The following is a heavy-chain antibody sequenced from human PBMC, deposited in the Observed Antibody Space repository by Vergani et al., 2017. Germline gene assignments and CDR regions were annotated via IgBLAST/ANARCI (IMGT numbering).Heavy chain of an antibody. J-gene: IGHJ4*02. Sequence: VQLVESGGGLVPPGRSLRLSCAASGFSFGDYAMTWVRQAPGKGLEWVAFIRNKAYGGTTEYAASVKGRFTISRDDSKRLAYLQLSGLKTEDTAVYFCSRVRGYSFGYSDYWGQGTLVTVSS. V-gene: IGHV3-49*04. CDR2: IRNKAYGGTT. CDR3: SRVRGYSFGYSDY. D-gene: IGHD5-18*01. CDR1: GFSFGDYA.